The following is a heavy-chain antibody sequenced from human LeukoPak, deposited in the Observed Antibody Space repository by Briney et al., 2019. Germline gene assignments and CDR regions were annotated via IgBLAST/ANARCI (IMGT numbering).Heavy chain of an antibody. CDR1: GFTFSSYG. CDR3: ARDDLYSGYDYDF. CDR2: IWYDGSIQ. J-gene: IGHJ4*02. D-gene: IGHD5-12*01. V-gene: IGHV3-33*01. Sequence: GGSLRLSCAASGFTFSSYGMHWVRQAPGKGLEWVAAIWYDGSIQYYADSVKGRFTISRDNSKNTLYLQMDSLRAEDTAVYYCARDDLYSGYDYDFWGQGTLVTVSS.